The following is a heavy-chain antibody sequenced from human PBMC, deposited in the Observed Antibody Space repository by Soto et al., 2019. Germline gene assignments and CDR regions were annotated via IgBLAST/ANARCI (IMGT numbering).Heavy chain of an antibody. J-gene: IGHJ5*02. Sequence: LRLSCAISDFSVSSNYLSWVRQAPGKGLEWVSVHYSGGSTYYADSVQGRFTISRDKSNNTLYLQMRRVRAEDTAVYFCARHRHPRGTVGATSPLDPWGQGTQVTVSS. CDR1: DFSVSSNY. CDR3: ARHRHPRGTVGATSPLDP. V-gene: IGHV3-53*01. D-gene: IGHD1-26*01. CDR2: HYSGGST.